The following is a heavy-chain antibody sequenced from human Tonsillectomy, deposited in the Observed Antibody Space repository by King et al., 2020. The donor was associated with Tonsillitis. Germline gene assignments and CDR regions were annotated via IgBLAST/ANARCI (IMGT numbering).Heavy chain of an antibody. V-gene: IGHV3-21*01. CDR2: ISSSSYYI. Sequence: QLVQSGGGLVRPAGSLRLSCAASGFPFSGYTINWVRQAPGKGLEWVSSISSSSYYIYYAESVRGRFTISRDNANNSPYLQMNSLRAEDTAVYYCARVISARRDNHYYMDVWGKGTTVTVSS. CDR1: GFPFSGYT. J-gene: IGHJ6*03. D-gene: IGHD6-6*01. CDR3: ARVISARRDNHYYMDV.